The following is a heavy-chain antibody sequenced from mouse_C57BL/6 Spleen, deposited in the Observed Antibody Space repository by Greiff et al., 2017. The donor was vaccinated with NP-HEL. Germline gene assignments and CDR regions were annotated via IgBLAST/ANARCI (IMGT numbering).Heavy chain of an antibody. D-gene: IGHD2-3*01. CDR1: GYTFTDYN. CDR2: INPNNGGT. V-gene: IGHV1-18*01. CDR3: ARADGYYDYFDY. J-gene: IGHJ2*01. Sequence: EVQLQQSGPELVKPGASVKIPCKASGYTFTDYNMDWVKQSHGKSLEWIGDINPNNGGTNYNQKFKGKATLTVDKSSSTAYMELRSLTSEDTAVYYCARADGYYDYFDYWGQGTTLTVSS.